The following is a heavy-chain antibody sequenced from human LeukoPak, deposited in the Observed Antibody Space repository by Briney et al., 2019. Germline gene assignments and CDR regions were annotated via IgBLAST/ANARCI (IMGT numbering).Heavy chain of an antibody. J-gene: IGHJ5*02. V-gene: IGHV1-3*02. CDR3: WNERPFTFDP. Sequence: ASVKVSFKASGYTFTSYAMHWVRQAPGQRLEWMGWSDAGNGNTKYSQECQGRVTITRDTSGSAAYMELRSLRSEDMAVYYSWNERPFTFDPWGQGALVTVSS. CDR2: SDAGNGNT. D-gene: IGHD1-1*01. CDR1: GYTFTSYA.